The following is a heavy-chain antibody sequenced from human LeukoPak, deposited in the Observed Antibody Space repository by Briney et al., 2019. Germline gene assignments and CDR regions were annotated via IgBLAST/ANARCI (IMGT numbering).Heavy chain of an antibody. J-gene: IGHJ3*02. CDR1: GFTFSSYS. V-gene: IGHV3-21*01. D-gene: IGHD6-13*01. CDR3: ARDAPGYSSSSGAFDI. CDR2: ISSSSSYN. Sequence: GGSLRLSCAASGFTFSSYSMNWVRQAPGKGLEWVSCISSSSSYNSYADSVKGRFNISRSNAKNSLYLQMNSLRAEDTAVYYCARDAPGYSSSSGAFDIWGQGTMVTVSS.